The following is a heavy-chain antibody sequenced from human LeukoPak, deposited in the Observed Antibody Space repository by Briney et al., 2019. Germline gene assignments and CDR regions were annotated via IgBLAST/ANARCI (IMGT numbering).Heavy chain of an antibody. CDR1: GFTFSRYW. D-gene: IGHD2-2*01. CDR3: AAVVPAAYYYMDV. J-gene: IGHJ6*03. Sequence: GGSLRLSCAASGFTFSRYWMSWVRQAPGKGLEWVANIKQDGSEKYYVDSVKGRFTISRDNAKNSLYLQMNSLRAGDTAVYYCAAVVPAAYYYMDVWGKGTTVTVSS. V-gene: IGHV3-7*01. CDR2: IKQDGSEK.